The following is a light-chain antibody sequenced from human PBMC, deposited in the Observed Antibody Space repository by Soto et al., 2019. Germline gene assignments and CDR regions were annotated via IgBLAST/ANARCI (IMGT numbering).Light chain of an antibody. J-gene: IGKJ3*01. V-gene: IGKV1-33*01. CDR3: QQYDNFT. CDR1: QDISNY. Sequence: DIQMTQSPSSLSASVGDRVTITCQASQDISNYLNWYQQKPGKAPKLLIYDASNLETGVPSRFSGSGSGTDFTFTISSLQPEDIVTYYCQQYDNFTFGPGTKVDIK. CDR2: DAS.